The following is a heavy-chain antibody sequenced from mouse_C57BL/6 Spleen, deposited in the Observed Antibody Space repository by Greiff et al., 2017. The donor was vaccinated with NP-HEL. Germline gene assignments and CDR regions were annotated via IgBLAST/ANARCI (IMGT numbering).Heavy chain of an antibody. Sequence: QVQLQQPGAELVKPGASVKLSCKASGYTFTSYWMHWVKQRPGQGLEWIGMIHPNSGSTNYNEKFKSKATLTVDKSSSTAYMQLSSLTSEDSAVYYYAYSNVYAMDYWGQGTSVTVSS. V-gene: IGHV1-64*01. J-gene: IGHJ4*01. CDR2: IHPNSGST. CDR1: GYTFTSYW. D-gene: IGHD2-5*01. CDR3: AYSNVYAMDY.